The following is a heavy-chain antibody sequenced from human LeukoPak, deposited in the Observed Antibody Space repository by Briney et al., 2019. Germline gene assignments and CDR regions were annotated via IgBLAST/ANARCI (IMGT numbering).Heavy chain of an antibody. V-gene: IGHV3-48*01. D-gene: IGHD4-17*01. J-gene: IGHJ4*02. CDR2: ISSSSSTI. CDR1: GFTLSNYA. Sequence: GGSLRLSCAASGFTLSNYAMNWVRQAPGKGLEWVSYISSSSSTIYYADSVKGRFTISRDNAKNSLYLLMNSLRAEDTAVYYCARDPPTTVTVFDYWGQGTLVTVSS. CDR3: ARDPPTTVTVFDY.